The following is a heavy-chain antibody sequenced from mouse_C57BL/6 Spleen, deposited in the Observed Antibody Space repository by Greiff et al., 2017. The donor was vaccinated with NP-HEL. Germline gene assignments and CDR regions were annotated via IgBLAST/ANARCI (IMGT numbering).Heavy chain of an antibody. CDR2: IYPGGGYT. Sequence: QVQLQQSGAELVRPGTSVKMSCKASGYTFTNYWIGWAKQRPGHGLEWIGDIYPGGGYTNYNEKFKGKATLTADKSSSTAYMQFSSLTSEDSAIYSCARRDLLWGMDYWGQGTSVTVSS. V-gene: IGHV1-63*01. J-gene: IGHJ4*01. CDR1: GYTFTNYW. D-gene: IGHD6-1*01. CDR3: ARRDLLWGMDY.